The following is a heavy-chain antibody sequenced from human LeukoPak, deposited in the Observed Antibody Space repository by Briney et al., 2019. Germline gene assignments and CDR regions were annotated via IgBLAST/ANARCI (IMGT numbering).Heavy chain of an antibody. V-gene: IGHV3-53*01. CDR1: GFTVSSNY. D-gene: IGHD6-13*01. J-gene: IGHJ4*02. CDR2: IYSGGGT. CDR3: ARVVRAAAQFDY. Sequence: GGSLRLSCAASGFTVSSNYMSWVRQAPGKGLEWVSVIYSGGGTYYADSMKGRFTISRDNSKNTLYLQMNSLRAEDTAVYYCARVVRAAAQFDYWGQGTLVTVSS.